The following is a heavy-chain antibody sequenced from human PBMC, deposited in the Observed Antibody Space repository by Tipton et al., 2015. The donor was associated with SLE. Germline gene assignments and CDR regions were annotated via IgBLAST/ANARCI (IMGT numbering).Heavy chain of an antibody. CDR3: ARDKIAAARSSTDY. D-gene: IGHD6-13*01. CDR2: IYTSGST. J-gene: IGHJ4*02. Sequence: TLSLTCIVSGGSISSSSYYWSWIRQPAVKGLEWIGHIYTSGSTNYNPSLKSRVTISVDTSKNQFSLKLSSVTAADTAVYYCARDKIAAARSSTDYWGQGTLVTVSS. CDR1: GGSISSSSYY. V-gene: IGHV4-61*09.